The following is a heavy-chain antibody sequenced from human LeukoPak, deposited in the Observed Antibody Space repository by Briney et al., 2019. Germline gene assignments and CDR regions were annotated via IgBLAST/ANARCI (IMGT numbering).Heavy chain of an antibody. Sequence: SETLSLTCTVSGYSISSGYYWGWIRQPPGKGLEWIGSIYHSGSTYYNPSLKSRLTISVDTSKNQFSLKLSSVTAADTAVYYCARQPRDYYDSSGLKPLDYWGQGTLVTVSS. D-gene: IGHD3-22*01. J-gene: IGHJ4*02. V-gene: IGHV4-38-2*02. CDR3: ARQPRDYYDSSGLKPLDY. CDR1: GYSISSGYY. CDR2: IYHSGST.